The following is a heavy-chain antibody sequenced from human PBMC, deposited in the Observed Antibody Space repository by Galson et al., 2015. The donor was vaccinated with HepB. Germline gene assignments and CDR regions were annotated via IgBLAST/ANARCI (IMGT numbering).Heavy chain of an antibody. V-gene: IGHV3-33*01. CDR2: IWSDGSKK. J-gene: IGHJ4*02. CDR1: GSTFSRHG. Sequence: SLRLSCAASGSTFSRHGMHWVRQAPGKGLEWVAVIWSDGSKKYYVDSVKGRFTISRDNSENTLYLQMNSLRADDTAVYYCARYSSGCLEYWGQGTLVTVSS. D-gene: IGHD6-19*01. CDR3: ARYSSGCLEY.